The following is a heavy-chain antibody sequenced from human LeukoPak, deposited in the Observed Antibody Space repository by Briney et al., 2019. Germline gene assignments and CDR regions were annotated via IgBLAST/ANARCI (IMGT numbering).Heavy chain of an antibody. J-gene: IGHJ6*03. CDR2: IYVTGST. D-gene: IGHD3-22*01. CDR3: ARLKYYDSTGYSPGYYMDV. Sequence: SETLSLTCTVSGGSIINYYWSWIRQPAGTGLEWVGRIYVTGSTIYNPSLQSRLSMSVDTSKNQFSLRLTPVTAVDTAVYYCARLKYYDSTGYSPGYYMDVWGKGITVTVSS. CDR1: GGSIINYY. V-gene: IGHV4-4*07.